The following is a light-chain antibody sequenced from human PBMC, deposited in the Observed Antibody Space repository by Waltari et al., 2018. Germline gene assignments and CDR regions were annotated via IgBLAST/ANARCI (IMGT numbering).Light chain of an antibody. V-gene: IGLV1-51*01. CDR2: DNN. Sequence: QSVLPQPPLVSAAPGPLVTIYCSGCISTIGNYYLSWYHQLPAAATHLLIYDNNNRPSPLPDRLAASKAGTAATLRISVLQIGDEAEYYCATWDNSLREVVFGGGTKLTCL. CDR3: ATWDNSLREVV. CDR1: ISTIGNYY. J-gene: IGLJ2*01.